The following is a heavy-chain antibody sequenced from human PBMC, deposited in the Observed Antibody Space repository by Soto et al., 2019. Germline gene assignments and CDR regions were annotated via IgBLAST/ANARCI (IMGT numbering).Heavy chain of an antibody. V-gene: IGHV3-23*01. J-gene: IGHJ4*02. D-gene: IGHD6-19*01. CDR3: AKADGQQWLIPHLDN. CDR1: GFTFKKFA. Sequence: GGSLILSCIASGFTFKKFAMAWVRQAAGEGLEWVSGISCCGGSASYADSVKGRFSIARDDSKNTVSLQLNSLRVEDTAQYYCAKADGQQWLIPHLDNWGQGTLVNVSS. CDR2: ISCCGGSA.